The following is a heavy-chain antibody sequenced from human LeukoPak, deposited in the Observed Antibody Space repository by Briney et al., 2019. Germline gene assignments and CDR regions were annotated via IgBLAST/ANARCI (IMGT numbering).Heavy chain of an antibody. J-gene: IGHJ3*02. V-gene: IGHV4-59*01. CDR2: LYNSGST. D-gene: IGHD1-26*01. CDR3: ARGVTSPLDAFDI. Sequence: SGTLSLTCTVSGGPISPNTWNWMRQPPGKGLGWIGYLYNSGSTNYNPSLKSRLTISVDMSKNQLSLKLSSVTAADTAVYYCARGVTSPLDAFDIWGQGTMVTVSP. CDR1: GGPISPNT.